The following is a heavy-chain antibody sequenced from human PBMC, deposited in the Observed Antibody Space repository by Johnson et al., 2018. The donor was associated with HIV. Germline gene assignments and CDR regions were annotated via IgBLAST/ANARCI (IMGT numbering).Heavy chain of an antibody. Sequence: VQLVESGGGLVQPGDSLRLSCAASGFTFSDVWMTWVRQAPGKGLEWVARINTAGGSTSYVDSVKGRFTVSRDNAKNTLYLQMNSLRVDDTAVYYCAREGPSERAGFDIWGQGTMVTVSS. CDR1: GFTFSDVW. CDR2: INTAGGST. V-gene: IGHV3-74*01. CDR3: AREGPSERAGFDI. J-gene: IGHJ3*02.